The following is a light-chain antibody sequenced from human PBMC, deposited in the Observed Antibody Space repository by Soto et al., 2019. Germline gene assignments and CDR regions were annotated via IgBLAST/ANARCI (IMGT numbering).Light chain of an antibody. CDR3: LLTYSGGRV. CDR2: DTT. V-gene: IGLV7-46*01. J-gene: IGLJ2*01. Sequence: QAVVTQEPSLTVSPGGTVTLTCGSSDGPVTSYHYPYWYQQRPGQVPRTLIYDTTNRQSWAPARFSGSLVGVKAALTLSGAQPKDEADYYCLLTYSGGRVFGGGTKLTVL. CDR1: DGPVTSYHY.